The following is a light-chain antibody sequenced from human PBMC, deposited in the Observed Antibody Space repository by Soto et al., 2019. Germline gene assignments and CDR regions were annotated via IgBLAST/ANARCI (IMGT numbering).Light chain of an antibody. CDR1: SSEIGSYDL. Sequence: QSALTQPASVSGSPGQSITISCTGTSSEIGSYDLVSLYQQRPGKAPKLLIYGVNKRPSGVSTRFSGSKSGNTASLTISVLQAEDEADFYCCAYADSNIFVFGTGTKVTVL. CDR3: CAYADSNIFV. V-gene: IGLV2-23*02. J-gene: IGLJ1*01. CDR2: GVN.